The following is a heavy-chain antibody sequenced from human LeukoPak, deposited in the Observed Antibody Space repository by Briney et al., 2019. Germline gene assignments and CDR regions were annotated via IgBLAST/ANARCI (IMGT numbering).Heavy chain of an antibody. D-gene: IGHD1-26*01. CDR2: ISGGSTYI. CDR3: ARESGIMVGDYYYYYMDV. CDR1: GFSFSSYA. J-gene: IGHJ6*03. Sequence: PGGSLRLSCAASGFSFSSYAMNWVRQAPGKGLEWVSYISGGSTYIYYTDSVKGRFTISRDNAKNSLNLQMESLSAEDTAVYYCARESGIMVGDYYYYYMDVWGIGTTVTVSS. V-gene: IGHV3-21*01.